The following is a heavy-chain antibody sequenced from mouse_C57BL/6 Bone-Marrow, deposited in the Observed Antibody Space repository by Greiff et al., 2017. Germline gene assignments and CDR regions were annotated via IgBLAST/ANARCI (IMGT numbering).Heavy chain of an antibody. V-gene: IGHV5-2*01. CDR2: FNRYGGST. Sequence: EVKLVESGGGLVQPGESLKLSCESNDYDFPSHDMSWVRKTPEKRLELVAAFNRYGGSTYYPDTLKSRFIISVDNTSKTLYLQMGRLRSEDTALYYCARQEAYYSTCLDYWGQGTTPTGSS. CDR1: DYDFPSHD. J-gene: IGHJ2*01. CDR3: ARQEAYYSTCLDY. D-gene: IGHD2-5*01.